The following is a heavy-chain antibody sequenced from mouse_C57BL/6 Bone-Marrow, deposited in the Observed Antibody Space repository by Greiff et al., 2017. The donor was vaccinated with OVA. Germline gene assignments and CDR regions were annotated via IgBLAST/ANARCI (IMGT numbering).Heavy chain of an antibody. V-gene: IGHV1-59*01. Sequence: QVQLKQPGAELVRPGTSVKLSCKASGYTFTSYWMHWVKQRPGQGLEWIGVIDPSDSYTNYNQKFKGKATLTVDTSSSTAYMQLSSLTSEDSAVYYCARDRYYYGSSYVGFAYWGQGTLVTVSA. J-gene: IGHJ3*01. CDR3: ARDRYYYGSSYVGFAY. CDR1: GYTFTSYW. CDR2: IDPSDSYT. D-gene: IGHD1-1*01.